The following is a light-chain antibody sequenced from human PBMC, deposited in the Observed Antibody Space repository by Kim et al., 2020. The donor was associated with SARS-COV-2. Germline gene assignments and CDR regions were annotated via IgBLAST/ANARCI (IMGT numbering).Light chain of an antibody. CDR3: QQYGTTSVI. V-gene: IGKV3-20*01. J-gene: IGKJ4*01. CDR2: GAS. CDR1: QSISSSL. Sequence: EIVLTQSPGTLSLSPGETATLSCRASQSISSSLLAWYQQRPGQAPRLLMSGASIRATGIPDRFSGSGSGTDFTLTISRLETDDFAVYFCQQYGTTSVILGGGTKLDI.